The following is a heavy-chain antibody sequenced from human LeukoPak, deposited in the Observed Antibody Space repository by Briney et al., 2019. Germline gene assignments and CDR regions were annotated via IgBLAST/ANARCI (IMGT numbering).Heavy chain of an antibody. J-gene: IGHJ4*02. CDR2: ISGSGGST. Sequence: GGSLRLSCAASGFTFSRYAMSWVRQAPGKGLEWVSAISGSGGSTYYADSVKGRFTISRDNSKNTLYLQMNSLRAEDTAVYYCAKDGGEFWGGSKNNRPIDYWGQGTLVTVSS. V-gene: IGHV3-23*01. CDR1: GFTFSRYA. D-gene: IGHD3-3*01. CDR3: AKDGGEFWGGSKNNRPIDY.